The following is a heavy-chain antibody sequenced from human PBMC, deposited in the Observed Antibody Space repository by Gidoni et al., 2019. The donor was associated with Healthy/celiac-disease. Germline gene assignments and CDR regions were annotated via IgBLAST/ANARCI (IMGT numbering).Heavy chain of an antibody. CDR1: GGSVSSGSYY. V-gene: IGHV4-61*01. CDR3: AGWELPNWFDP. J-gene: IGHJ5*02. D-gene: IGHD1-26*01. Sequence: QVQLQESGPGLVKPSETLSLTCTVSGGSVSSGSYYWSWIRQPPGKGLEWIGYIYYSGSTNYNPSLKSRVTISVDTSKNQFSLKLSSVTAADTAVYYCAGWELPNWFDPWGQGTLVTVSS. CDR2: IYYSGST.